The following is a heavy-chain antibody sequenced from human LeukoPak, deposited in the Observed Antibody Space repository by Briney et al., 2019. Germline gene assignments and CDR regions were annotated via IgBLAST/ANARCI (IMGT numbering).Heavy chain of an antibody. D-gene: IGHD5-18*01. Sequence: SQTLSLTCAISGDSVSNDTAAWTWIRQSPSRGLEWLGRTYYRSKWYYDYAISVKSRMTIDLETSKNRFSLHLNSVTPDDTAVYYCARLRRYIKQATSGMDVWGQGTTVTVSS. CDR3: ARLRRYIKQATSGMDV. V-gene: IGHV6-1*01. J-gene: IGHJ6*02. CDR2: TYYRSKWYY. CDR1: GDSVSNDTAA.